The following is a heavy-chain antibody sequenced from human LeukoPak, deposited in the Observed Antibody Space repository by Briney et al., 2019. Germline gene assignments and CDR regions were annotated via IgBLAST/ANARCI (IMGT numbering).Heavy chain of an antibody. V-gene: IGHV3-23*01. D-gene: IGHD2-2*01. J-gene: IGHJ4*02. CDR1: GFTFSSYA. CDR3: AKEGYCSSTSCSYFDY. CDR2: ISGSGGST. Sequence: PGGSLRLSCAASGFTFSSYAMSWVRQAPGKGLEWVSTISGSGGSTYYADSVEGRFTISRDNSKNTLYLQMNSLRAEDTAVYYCAKEGYCSSTSCSYFDYWGQGTLVTVSS.